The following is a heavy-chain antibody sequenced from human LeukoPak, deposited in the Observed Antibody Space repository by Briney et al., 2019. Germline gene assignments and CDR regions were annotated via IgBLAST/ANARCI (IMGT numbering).Heavy chain of an antibody. V-gene: IGHV3-48*04. D-gene: IGHD5-18*01. CDR3: ARGQLDYYYGMDV. CDR1: GFTFSSYA. Sequence: GRSLRLSCAASGFTFSSYAMHWVRQAPGKGLEWVSYISSSGSTIYYADSVKGRFTISRDNAKNSLYLQMNSLRAEDTAVYYCARGQLDYYYGMDVWGQGTTVTVSS. CDR2: ISSSGSTI. J-gene: IGHJ6*02.